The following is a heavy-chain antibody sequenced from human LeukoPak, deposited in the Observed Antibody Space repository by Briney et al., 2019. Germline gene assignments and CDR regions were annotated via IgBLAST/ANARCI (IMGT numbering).Heavy chain of an antibody. CDR1: GGSISSYY. Sequence: PSETLSLTCTVSGGSISSYYWGWIRQPAGKGLEWIGRIYTSGSTNYSPSLKSRVTMSADTSKNQFSLKLRSVTAADTAVYYCVRANYYDSGGYYPGWFDPWGQGTLVTVSS. V-gene: IGHV4-4*07. J-gene: IGHJ5*02. CDR3: VRANYYDSGGYYPGWFDP. D-gene: IGHD3-22*01. CDR2: IYTSGST.